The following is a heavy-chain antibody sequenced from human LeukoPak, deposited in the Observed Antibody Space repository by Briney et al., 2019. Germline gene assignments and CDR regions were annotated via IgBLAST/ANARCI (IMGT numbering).Heavy chain of an antibody. J-gene: IGHJ5*02. D-gene: IGHD3-10*01. CDR3: ARTGVTMVRGVIRHWFDP. Sequence: ASVKVSCKASGYTFTGYYMHWVRQAPGQGLEWMGWINPNSGGTNYAQKFQGRVTMTRDTSISTAYMELSRLRSDDTAVYYCARTGVTMVRGVIRHWFDPWGQEPWSPSPQ. V-gene: IGHV1-2*02. CDR1: GYTFTGYY. CDR2: INPNSGGT.